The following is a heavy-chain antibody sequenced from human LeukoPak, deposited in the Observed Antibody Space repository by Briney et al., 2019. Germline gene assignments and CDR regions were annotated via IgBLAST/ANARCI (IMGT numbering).Heavy chain of an antibody. Sequence: PAGSLRLSCAASGLTFSSSAMNWVRQAPGKGLQWISVISGGGHSTYYSDSVKGRFTISRYNSENTLYLQMNSLRAEDTAVYYCAKAHAIFGEPLDYWGQGTLVTVSS. CDR2: ISGGGHST. D-gene: IGHD3-3*01. CDR3: AKAHAIFGEPLDY. CDR1: GLTFSSSA. J-gene: IGHJ4*02. V-gene: IGHV3-23*01.